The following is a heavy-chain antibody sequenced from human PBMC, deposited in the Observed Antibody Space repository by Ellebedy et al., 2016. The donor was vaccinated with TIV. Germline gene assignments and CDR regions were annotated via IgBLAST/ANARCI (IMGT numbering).Heavy chain of an antibody. CDR2: ISSSGSPI. D-gene: IGHD4-17*01. CDR3: ARDENYGAEVIDY. Sequence: PGGSLRLSCAVSGFTFSSYSMNWVRQAPGKGLEWVSYISSSGSPIHYADSVKGRFSISRDNVKNSLYLQMNSLRDEDTAVYYCARDENYGAEVIDYWGQGTTVTVSS. J-gene: IGHJ4*02. CDR1: GFTFSSYS. V-gene: IGHV3-48*02.